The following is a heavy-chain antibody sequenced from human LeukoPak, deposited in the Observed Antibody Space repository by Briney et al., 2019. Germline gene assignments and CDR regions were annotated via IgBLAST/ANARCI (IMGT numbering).Heavy chain of an antibody. CDR3: ARDSPYCSGGSCLPDY. V-gene: IGHV1-18*03. CDR2: ISPYNGHT. D-gene: IGHD2-15*01. J-gene: IGHJ4*02. Sequence: ASVKVSCKASGYTFTNYGISWVRQAPGQGLEWMGWISPYNGHTKYAQKLQGRVTMTTDTSMRIASMELRRLRSEDMAVYYCARDSPYCSGGSCLPDYWGQGTLVTVSS. CDR1: GYTFTNYG.